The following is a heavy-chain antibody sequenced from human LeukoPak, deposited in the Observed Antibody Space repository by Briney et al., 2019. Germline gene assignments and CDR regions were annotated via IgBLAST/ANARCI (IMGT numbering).Heavy chain of an antibody. Sequence: SETLSLTCTVSGYSISSGYYWGWIRQPPGKGLEWIGSIYHSGSTYYNPSLKSRVTISVDTSKNQFSLKLSSVTAADTAVYYCASYSSRAYCYGMDVWGQGTTVTVSS. CDR3: ASYSSRAYCYGMDV. D-gene: IGHD6-13*01. J-gene: IGHJ6*02. CDR1: GYSISSGYY. CDR2: IYHSGST. V-gene: IGHV4-38-2*02.